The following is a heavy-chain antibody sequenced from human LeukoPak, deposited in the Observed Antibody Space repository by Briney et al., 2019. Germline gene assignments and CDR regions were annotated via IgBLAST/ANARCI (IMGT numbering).Heavy chain of an antibody. Sequence: SVKVSCKASGGTFSSYAISWVRQAPGQGLEWMGRIIPIFGTANYAQKFQGRVTITADESTSTAYMELSSLRSEDTAVYYCAAPYYYYYYYGMDVWGQGTTVTVSS. V-gene: IGHV1-69*15. CDR2: IIPIFGTA. J-gene: IGHJ6*02. CDR3: AAPYYYYYYYGMDV. CDR1: GGTFSSYA. D-gene: IGHD3-10*01.